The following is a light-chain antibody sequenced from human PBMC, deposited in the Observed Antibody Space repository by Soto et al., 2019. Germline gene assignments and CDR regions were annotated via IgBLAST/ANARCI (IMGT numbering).Light chain of an antibody. J-gene: IGKJ4*01. CDR2: AAS. Sequence: EIVLTQSPVTLSLSPGERATLSCRASRSFASSYLGWYQQKPGQAPRLLIYAASTRATGIPDRFSGSGSATDFTLTISRLEPEDSAVYYCQQRSNWPSFGGGTKVEIK. V-gene: IGKV3D-20*02. CDR1: RSFASSY. CDR3: QQRSNWPS.